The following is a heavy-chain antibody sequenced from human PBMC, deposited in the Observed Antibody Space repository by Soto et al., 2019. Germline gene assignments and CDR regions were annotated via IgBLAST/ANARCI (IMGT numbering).Heavy chain of an antibody. J-gene: IGHJ6*02. D-gene: IGHD3-3*01. CDR2: IIPIFVTA. Sequence: SVKVCCKASGGTLSSYAISWVRQAPGQGLEWMGGIIPIFVTANYAQKFQGRVTITADESTTTAYMELSSLRSEDPAGYYCARDRDFWTDYEDDYYAMDVWRQGTTVTVSS. CDR1: GGTLSSYA. V-gene: IGHV1-69*13. CDR3: ARDRDFWTDYEDDYYAMDV.